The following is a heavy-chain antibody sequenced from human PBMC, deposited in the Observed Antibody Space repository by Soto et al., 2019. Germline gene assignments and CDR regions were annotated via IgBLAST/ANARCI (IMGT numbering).Heavy chain of an antibody. Sequence: SGPTLVNPTQTLTLTCTFSGFPLSISGEGVGWIRQPPGKALEWLALIYWDDDKRYSPSLKSRLTVTKDTSKNQVVLTMTNMDPMDTATYYCAHRSTVTTFDHWGQGALVTVSS. CDR3: AHRSTVTTFDH. CDR1: GFPLSISGEG. D-gene: IGHD4-17*01. V-gene: IGHV2-5*02. CDR2: IYWDDDK. J-gene: IGHJ4*02.